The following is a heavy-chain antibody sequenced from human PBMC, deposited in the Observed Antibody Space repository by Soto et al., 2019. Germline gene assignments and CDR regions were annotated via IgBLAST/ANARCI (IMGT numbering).Heavy chain of an antibody. J-gene: IGHJ4*02. D-gene: IGHD3-10*01. V-gene: IGHV4-31*03. CDR2: IYYSGST. Sequence: PSETLSLTCTVSGGSISSGGYYWSWIRQHPGKGLEWIGYIYYSGSTYYNPSLKSRVTISVDTSKNQFSLKLSSVTAADTAVYYCARFGSRQNIFDYWGQGTLVTGSS. CDR3: ARFGSRQNIFDY. CDR1: GGSISSGGYY.